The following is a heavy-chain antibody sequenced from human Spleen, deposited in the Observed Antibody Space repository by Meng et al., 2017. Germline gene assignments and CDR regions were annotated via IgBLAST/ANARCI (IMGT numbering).Heavy chain of an antibody. J-gene: IGHJ4*02. CDR3: TWDDKAVSDY. CDR1: GFYFNNAL. V-gene: IGHV3-15*01. CDR2: IKSNTDGGTA. D-gene: IGHD3-9*01. Sequence: LVESGGDLVKPGGFIRLSCAASGFYFNNALMSWVRQAPGKGLEGVGRIKSNTDGGTAEYAAPVTGRFTISRDDSKSTLYLHLSGLTTDDTGVYYCTWDDKAVSDYWGQGTLVTVSS.